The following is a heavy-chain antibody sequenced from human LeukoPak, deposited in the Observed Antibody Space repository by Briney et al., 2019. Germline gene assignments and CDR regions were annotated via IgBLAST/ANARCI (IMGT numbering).Heavy chain of an antibody. CDR1: GFTFSSYA. D-gene: IGHD3-10*01. Sequence: PGRSLRLSCAASGFTFSSYAMHWVRQAPGKGLEWVAVISYDGSNKYYADSVKGRFTISRDNSKNTLYLQMNSLRAEDTAVYYCARPPYYGAGSYFDSRGQGTLVTVSS. J-gene: IGHJ4*02. V-gene: IGHV3-30-3*01. CDR2: ISYDGSNK. CDR3: ARPPYYGAGSYFDS.